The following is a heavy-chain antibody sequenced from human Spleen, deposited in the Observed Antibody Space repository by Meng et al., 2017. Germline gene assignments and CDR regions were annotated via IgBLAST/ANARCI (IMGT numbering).Heavy chain of an antibody. V-gene: IGHV4-31*03. J-gene: IGHJ3*02. CDR1: GGSISSTNYY. Sequence: SETLSLTCTVSGGSISSTNYYWTWIRQHPGKGLEWLGYIYYSGSTYYNPSPTSRVSISGDTSKNQFSLKLSSVTAADTAVYDCARDGCIAAASTGLGTFDIWGQGTMVTVSS. D-gene: IGHD6-13*01. CDR3: ARDGCIAAASTGLGTFDI. CDR2: IYYSGST.